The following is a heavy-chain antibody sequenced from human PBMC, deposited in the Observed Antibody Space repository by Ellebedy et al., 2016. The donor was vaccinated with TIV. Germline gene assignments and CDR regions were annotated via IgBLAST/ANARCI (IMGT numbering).Heavy chain of an antibody. CDR1: GYTFTSYG. CDR2: ISAYNGNT. Sequence: ASVKVSCKASGYTFTSYGISWVRQAPGQGLEWMGWISAYNGNTNYAQKLQGRVTMTTDTSTSTAYMELRSLRSDDTAVYYCARAPLLRITMVRVHYYMDVWGKGTTVTVSS. CDR3: ARAPLLRITMVRVHYYMDV. V-gene: IGHV1-18*04. D-gene: IGHD3-10*01. J-gene: IGHJ6*03.